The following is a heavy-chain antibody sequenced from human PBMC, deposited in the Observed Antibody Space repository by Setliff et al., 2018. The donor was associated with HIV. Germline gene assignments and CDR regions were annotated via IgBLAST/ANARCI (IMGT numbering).Heavy chain of an antibody. J-gene: IGHJ3*02. CDR2: ISGYNGNT. Sequence: ASVKVSCKASGDTNPSDAISWVRPAPGQGLEWMGCISGYNGNTKYAQNMQGRVTMTTDTSTTTAYMVLRSLRSDDTAVYYCATITVAGTGAFDICCQGTMVTVSS. D-gene: IGHD6-19*01. V-gene: IGHV1-18*01. CDR1: GDTNPSDA. CDR3: ATITVAGTGAFDI.